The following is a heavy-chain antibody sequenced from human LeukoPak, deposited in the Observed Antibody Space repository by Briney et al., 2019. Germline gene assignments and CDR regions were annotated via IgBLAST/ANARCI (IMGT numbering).Heavy chain of an antibody. Sequence: TGGSLRLSCAASGFTFSSYWMHWVRQAPGKGLVWVSRINSDGSSTSYADSVKGRFTISRDNAKNTLYLQMNSLRAEDTAVYYCARVNRYYYDSSDYYYGGAFDIWGQGTMVTVSS. J-gene: IGHJ3*02. D-gene: IGHD3-22*01. CDR1: GFTFSSYW. CDR2: INSDGSST. V-gene: IGHV3-74*01. CDR3: ARVNRYYYDSSDYYYGGAFDI.